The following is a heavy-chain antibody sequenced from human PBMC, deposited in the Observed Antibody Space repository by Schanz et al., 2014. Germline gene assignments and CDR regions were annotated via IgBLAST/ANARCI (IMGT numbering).Heavy chain of an antibody. V-gene: IGHV3-74*02. J-gene: IGHJ4*02. CDR1: GFTFSRYW. Sequence: EVQLGESGGGLVQPGGSLRLSCEASGFTFSRYWMHWVRQAPGKGLEWVSRLNFDETYTSYADSVKGRFTISRDNAKNTVYLQMTRLRVEDTAVYYCARGGADSAMAHEYWGRGTLVTVSS. CDR3: ARGGADSAMAHEY. CDR2: LNFDETYT. D-gene: IGHD5-18*01.